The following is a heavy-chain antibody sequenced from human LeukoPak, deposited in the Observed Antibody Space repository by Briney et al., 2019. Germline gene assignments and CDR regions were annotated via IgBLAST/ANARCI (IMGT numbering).Heavy chain of an antibody. CDR3: ARGRDLSSIAARRFDP. CDR1: GGSFSGYY. Sequence: SETLSLTCAVYGGSFSGYYWSWIRQPPGKGLELIGEINHSGSTNYNPSLKSRVTISVDTSKNQFSLKLSSVTAADTAVYYCARGRDLSSIAARRFDPWGQGTLVTVSS. J-gene: IGHJ5*02. D-gene: IGHD6-6*01. CDR2: INHSGST. V-gene: IGHV4-34*01.